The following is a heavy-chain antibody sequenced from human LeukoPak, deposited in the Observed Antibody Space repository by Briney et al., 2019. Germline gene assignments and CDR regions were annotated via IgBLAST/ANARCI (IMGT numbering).Heavy chain of an antibody. J-gene: IGHJ3*02. Sequence: ASETLSLTCTVSGSISGYYWSWIRQPPGKGLEWIGYIYTSGSTNCNPSLESRVTISVDTSKNQFSLDLSSVTAADTAVYYCARQKCTSTSCLTKNAFDIWGQGTMVTVSS. D-gene: IGHD2-2*01. CDR1: GSISGYY. CDR3: ARQKCTSTSCLTKNAFDI. V-gene: IGHV4-4*09. CDR2: IYTSGST.